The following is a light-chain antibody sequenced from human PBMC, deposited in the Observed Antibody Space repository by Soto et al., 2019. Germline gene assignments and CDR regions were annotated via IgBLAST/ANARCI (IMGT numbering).Light chain of an antibody. CDR3: LLNYGGTQLV. CDR2: NTD. J-gene: IGLJ2*01. V-gene: IGLV7-43*01. CDR1: TGTVTRGYY. Sequence: QAVVTQEPSLTVSPGGTVTLTCASSTGTVTRGYYPTWFQQKPGQAPRPLIYNTDNKNSWTPARFSGSLLGGKAALTLSGAQPEDEAEYFCLLNYGGTQLVFGGGTKLTGL.